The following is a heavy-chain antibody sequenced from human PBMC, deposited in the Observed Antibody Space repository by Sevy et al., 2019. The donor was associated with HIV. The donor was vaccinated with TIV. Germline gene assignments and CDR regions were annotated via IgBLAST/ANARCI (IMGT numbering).Heavy chain of an antibody. CDR3: ARDGPMYYDFWSGYYPTYYYGMDV. V-gene: IGHV3-7*03. CDR2: IKQDGSEK. CDR1: GFTFSSYW. Sequence: GGSLRLSCAASGFTFSSYWMSWVRQAPGKGLEWVANIKQDGSEKYYVDSVKGRFTISRDNAKNSLYLKMNSLGAEDTAVYYCARDGPMYYDFWSGYYPTYYYGMDVWGQGTTVTVSS. D-gene: IGHD3-3*01. J-gene: IGHJ6*02.